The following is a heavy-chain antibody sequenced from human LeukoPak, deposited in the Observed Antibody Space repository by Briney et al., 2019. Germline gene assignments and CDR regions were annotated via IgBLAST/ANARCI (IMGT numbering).Heavy chain of an antibody. CDR1: GFTFSSYA. Sequence: GGSLRLSCAASGFTFSSYAMSWVRQAPGKGLEWVSAISGSGGSTYYADSVKGRFTISRDNSKNTLYLQMYSLRAEDTAVYYCAKGGKSSGWYGPPNNWFDPWGQGTLVTVSS. D-gene: IGHD6-19*01. CDR3: AKGGKSSGWYGPPNNWFDP. J-gene: IGHJ5*02. CDR2: ISGSGGST. V-gene: IGHV3-23*01.